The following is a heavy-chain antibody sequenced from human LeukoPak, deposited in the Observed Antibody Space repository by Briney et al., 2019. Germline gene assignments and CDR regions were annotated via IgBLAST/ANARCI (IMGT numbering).Heavy chain of an antibody. CDR2: FDPEDGET. J-gene: IGHJ6*03. Sequence: ASVKVSCKVSGYTLTELSMHWVRQAPGKGLEWMGGFDPEDGETIYAQKFQGRVTMTEDTSTDTAYMELSSLRSEDTAVYYCATVGALPPSEWELSRHVVPRGEYYYYYMDVWGKGTTVTVSS. CDR1: GYTLTELS. D-gene: IGHD1-26*01. V-gene: IGHV1-24*01. CDR3: ATVGALPPSEWELSRHVVPRGEYYYYYMDV.